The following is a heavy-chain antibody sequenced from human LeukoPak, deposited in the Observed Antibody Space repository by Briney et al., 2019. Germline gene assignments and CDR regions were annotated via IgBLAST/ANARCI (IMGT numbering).Heavy chain of an antibody. CDR2: IYYSGST. Sequence: SETLSLTCTVSGGSISSGGYYWSWIRQHPGKGLEWIGYIYYSGSTYYNPSLKSRVTISVDTSKNQFSLKLSSVTAADTAVYYCARETTMVRGVSHFDYWGQGTLVTVSS. CDR3: ARETTMVRGVSHFDY. CDR1: GGSISSGGYY. V-gene: IGHV4-31*03. J-gene: IGHJ4*02. D-gene: IGHD3-10*01.